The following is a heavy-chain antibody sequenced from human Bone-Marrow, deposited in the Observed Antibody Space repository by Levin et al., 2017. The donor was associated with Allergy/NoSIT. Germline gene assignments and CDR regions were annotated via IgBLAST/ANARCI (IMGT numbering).Heavy chain of an antibody. CDR2: INSDGSST. Sequence: GGSLRLSCAASGFTFSSYWMHWVRQAPGKGLVWVSRINSDGSSTSYADSVKGRFTISRDNAKNTLYLQMNSLRAEDTAVYYCARERGYYYGSGSYYSWFDPWGQGTLVTVSS. D-gene: IGHD3-10*01. CDR1: GFTFSSYW. CDR3: ARERGYYYGSGSYYSWFDP. J-gene: IGHJ5*02. V-gene: IGHV3-74*01.